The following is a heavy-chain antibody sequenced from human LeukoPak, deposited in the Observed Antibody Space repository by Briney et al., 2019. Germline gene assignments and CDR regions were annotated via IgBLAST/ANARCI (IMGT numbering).Heavy chain of an antibody. Sequence: GGSLRLSCTASGFTVSSNYMSWVRQAPGEGLEWVSVIYSGGSTYYPESVKGRFTISRDNSKNTVYLQMNSLRAEDTAVYYCARDRPYRRGASSNDAFGIWGQGTMVTVSS. D-gene: IGHD3-10*01. V-gene: IGHV3-66*01. CDR2: IYSGGST. CDR3: ARDRPYRRGASSNDAFGI. J-gene: IGHJ3*02. CDR1: GFTVSSNY.